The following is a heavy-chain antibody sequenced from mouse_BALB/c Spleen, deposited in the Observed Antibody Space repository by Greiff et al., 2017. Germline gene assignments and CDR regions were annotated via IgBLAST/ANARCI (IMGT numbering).Heavy chain of an antibody. CDR1: GYSFTGYN. J-gene: IGHJ2*01. CDR3: ATTGPYFDY. CDR2: INPNNGGT. D-gene: IGHD4-1*01. V-gene: IGHV1S135*01. Sequence: EVQLQQSGPELGKPGASVKISCKASGYSFTGYNMYWVKQSHRKSLEWIGYINPNNGGTSYNQKFKGKATLTVDKSSSTAYMQLNSLTSEDSAVYYCATTGPYFDYWGQGTTLTVSS.